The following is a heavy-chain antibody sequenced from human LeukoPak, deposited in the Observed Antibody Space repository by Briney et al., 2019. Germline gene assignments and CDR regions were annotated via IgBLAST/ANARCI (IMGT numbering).Heavy chain of an antibody. V-gene: IGHV3-9*01. J-gene: IGHJ4*02. Sequence: SGGSLRLSCATSGFTFNNYALRWVRQAPGKGLEWVSGILSNSAAIGYGDSVKGRFTISRDAATNSLYLQMNSLKIEDTALYYCIADTAGDLAFWGQGTLVIVSS. D-gene: IGHD3-16*01. CDR3: IADTAGDLAF. CDR2: ILSNSAAI. CDR1: GFTFNNYA.